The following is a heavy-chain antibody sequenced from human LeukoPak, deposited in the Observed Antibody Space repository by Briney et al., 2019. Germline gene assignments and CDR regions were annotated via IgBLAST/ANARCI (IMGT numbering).Heavy chain of an antibody. D-gene: IGHD2-2*01. J-gene: IGHJ6*03. CDR2: ISSSSSYI. V-gene: IGHV3-21*01. CDR3: ARDREYQLLHYYYYYMDV. CDR1: GFTFSSYS. Sequence: GESLKISCAASGFTFSSYSMNWVRQAPGKGLEWVSSISSSSSYIYYADSVKGRFTISRDNAKNSLYLQMNSLRAEDTAVYYCARDREYQLLHYYYYYMDVWGKGTTVTVSS.